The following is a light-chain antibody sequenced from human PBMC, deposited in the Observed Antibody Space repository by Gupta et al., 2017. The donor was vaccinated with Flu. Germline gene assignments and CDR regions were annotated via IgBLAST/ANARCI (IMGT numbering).Light chain of an antibody. J-gene: IGKJ4*02. CDR1: QISRPR. Sequence: PSTLAASVRDRVSITSRASQISRPRSAWFQQKPGKAPNRPLCKVSTLASGAPSQFSGSGSGAXFTLTSXSMQPDDSAIYYCQQFKNDPRTFGXGTKVE. CDR2: KVS. CDR3: QQFKNDPRT. V-gene: IGKV1-5*03.